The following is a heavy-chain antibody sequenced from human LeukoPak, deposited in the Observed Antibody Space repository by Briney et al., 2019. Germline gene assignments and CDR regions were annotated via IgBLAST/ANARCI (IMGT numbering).Heavy chain of an antibody. V-gene: IGHV4-30-2*01. J-gene: IGHJ4*02. CDR2: IYHSGST. CDR3: ARAPLEPYYFDY. D-gene: IGHD1-1*01. CDR1: GGSISSGGNS. Sequence: SETLSLTCAVSGGSISSGGNSWSWIRQPPGTGLEWIGYIYHSGSTYYNPSLKSRVTISVDRSKNQFSLKLSSVTAADTAVYYCARAPLEPYYFDYWGQGTLVTVSS.